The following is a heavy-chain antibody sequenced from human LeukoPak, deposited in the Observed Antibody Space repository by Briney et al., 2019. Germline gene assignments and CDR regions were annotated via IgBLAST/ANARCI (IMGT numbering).Heavy chain of an antibody. CDR3: ATGPYVPTRLYCSSTSCLERSYVDV. V-gene: IGHV1-24*01. CDR1: GYTLTELS. CDR2: FDPEDGET. J-gene: IGHJ6*03. D-gene: IGHD2-2*01. Sequence: GASVKVSCKVSGYTLTELSMHWVRQAPGKGLEWMGGFDPEDGETIYAQKFQGRVTMTEDTSTDTAYMELSSLRSEDTAVYYCATGPYVPTRLYCSSTSCLERSYVDVWGKGTTVTVSS.